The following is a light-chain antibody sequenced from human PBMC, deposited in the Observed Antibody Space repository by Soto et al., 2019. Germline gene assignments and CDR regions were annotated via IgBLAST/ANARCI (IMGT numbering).Light chain of an antibody. CDR1: QSISDW. CDR3: QHYKSHPVT. CDR2: DTS. V-gene: IGKV1-5*01. J-gene: IGKJ5*01. Sequence: DVQMTQSPSTLSASVGERVTLTCRANQSISDWLAWYQQKPGKTPKLLIYDTSTVSSGVPARFSGSGSGTEFTLTISSLQSDDFAHYYCQHYKSHPVTFGEGTRLESK.